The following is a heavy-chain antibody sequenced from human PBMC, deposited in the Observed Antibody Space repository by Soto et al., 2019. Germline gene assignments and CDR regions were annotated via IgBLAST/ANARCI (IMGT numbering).Heavy chain of an antibody. CDR1: GYTFTSYA. J-gene: IGHJ5*02. D-gene: IGHD6-19*01. Sequence: ASVKVSCKASGYTFTSYAMHWVRQAPGQRLEWMGWINAGNGNTKYSQKFQGRVTITRDTSASTAYMELSSLRSEDTAVYYCARDRRHSYSSGWYGGNLNWFDPWGQGTLVTVSS. CDR3: ARDRRHSYSSGWYGGNLNWFDP. CDR2: INAGNGNT. V-gene: IGHV1-3*01.